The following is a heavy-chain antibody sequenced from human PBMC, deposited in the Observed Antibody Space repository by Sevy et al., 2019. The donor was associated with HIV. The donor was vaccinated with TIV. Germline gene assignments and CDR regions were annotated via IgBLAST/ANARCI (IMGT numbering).Heavy chain of an antibody. D-gene: IGHD5-18*01. CDR3: ARGKSGYGYGLDY. CDR1: GLTVSSNY. J-gene: IGHJ4*02. V-gene: IGHV3-66*01. CDR2: TYSEGST. Sequence: GGSLRLSCAASGLTVSSNYMTWVRQAPGKGLECVSVTYSEGSTYLADSVKGRFIISIDNSKNTRYLQMNSLTVTYTAVYYCARGKSGYGYGLDYWGQGTLVTVSS.